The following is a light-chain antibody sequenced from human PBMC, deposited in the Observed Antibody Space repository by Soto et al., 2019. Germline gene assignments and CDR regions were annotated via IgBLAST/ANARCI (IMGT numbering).Light chain of an antibody. J-gene: IGLJ1*01. Sequence: QSALAQPASRSGSTGQAMSMSCTGSSRDDCVYYFASCYLQPPGTSPNLIIYDVSNRPSGVSNLFSGSKSGNTASLTISVLQALYVSDYYCTSHTLSTSSSVFGPGPKVTVL. V-gene: IGLV2-14*01. CDR2: DVS. CDR1: SRDDCVYYF. CDR3: TSHTLSTSSSV.